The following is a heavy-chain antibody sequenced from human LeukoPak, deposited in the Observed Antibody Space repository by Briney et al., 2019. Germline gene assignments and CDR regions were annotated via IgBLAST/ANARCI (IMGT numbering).Heavy chain of an antibody. CDR3: AELGITMIGGV. J-gene: IGHJ6*04. V-gene: IGHV4-34*01. Sequence: PSETLSLTCAVYGGSFSGYYWSWIRQPPGKGLEWIGEINHSGSTSYNPSLKSRVTISVDTSKNQFSLQLNSVTPEDTAVYYCAELGITMIGGVWGKGTTVTISS. CDR1: GGSFSGYY. CDR2: INHSGST. D-gene: IGHD3-10*02.